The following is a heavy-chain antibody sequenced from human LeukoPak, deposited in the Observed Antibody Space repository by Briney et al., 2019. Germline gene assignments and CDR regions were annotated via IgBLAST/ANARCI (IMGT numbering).Heavy chain of an antibody. CDR3: ARGDFSSSWYAYYYYYMDV. CDR2: VSYSGRT. J-gene: IGHJ6*03. Sequence: SETLSLTCTVSGASMRSSAYYWGWIRQPPGKGLEWIGSVSYSGRTYYNPSLKSRVTISGDTSKNQFSLKLSSVTAADTAVYYCARGDFSSSWYAYYYYYMDVWGKGTTVTISS. D-gene: IGHD6-13*01. CDR1: GASMRSSAYY. V-gene: IGHV4-39*07.